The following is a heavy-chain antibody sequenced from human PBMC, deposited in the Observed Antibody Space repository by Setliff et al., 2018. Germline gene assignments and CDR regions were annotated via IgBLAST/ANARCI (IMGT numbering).Heavy chain of an antibody. D-gene: IGHD6-25*01. J-gene: IGHJ5*01. CDR3: VGRDFSGGDS. V-gene: IGHV4-34*01. CDR2: VYNTGTT. CDR1: GESFSGHY. Sequence: SETLSLTCAVYGESFSGHYWGWIRQPPGKGLEWIGRVYNTGTTNYNPSLKSRVTISISADTSNKSFSLNLFSVTAADTAVYYCVGRDFSGGDSWGHGTLVTV.